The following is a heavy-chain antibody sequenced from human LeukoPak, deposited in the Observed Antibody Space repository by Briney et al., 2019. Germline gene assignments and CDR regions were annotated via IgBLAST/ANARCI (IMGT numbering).Heavy chain of an antibody. D-gene: IGHD3-22*01. Sequence: GGYLRLSCAASGFTFSSYGMHWDRQAPGQGLEWVAVISYDGSNKYYADYVKGRFTISRDNSKNTLYLQMNSLRAEDTAVYCCAKVGTYYYDSSGYLDYWGQGTLVTVSS. V-gene: IGHV3-30*18. CDR1: GFTFSSYG. CDR3: AKVGTYYYDSSGYLDY. CDR2: ISYDGSNK. J-gene: IGHJ4*02.